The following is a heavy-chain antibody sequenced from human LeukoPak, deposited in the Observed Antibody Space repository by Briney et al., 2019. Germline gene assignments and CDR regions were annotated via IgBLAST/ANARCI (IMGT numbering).Heavy chain of an antibody. CDR3: AVAGTTFDY. CDR1: GFTFSSYW. D-gene: IGHD6-19*01. J-gene: IGHJ4*02. CDR2: IYYSGST. Sequence: GSLRLSCAASGFTFSSYWMSWVRQAPGKGLEWIGYIYYSGSTNYNPSLKSRVTISVDTSKNQFSLKLSSVTAADTAVYYCAVAGTTFDYWGQGTLVTVSS. V-gene: IGHV4-59*08.